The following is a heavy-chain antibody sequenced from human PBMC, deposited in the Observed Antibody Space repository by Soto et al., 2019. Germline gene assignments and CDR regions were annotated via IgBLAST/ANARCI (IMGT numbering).Heavy chain of an antibody. CDR1: GCTFPGHY. CDR2: INPNSGRT. V-gene: IGHV1-2*02. J-gene: IGHJ4*02. Sequence: VKVTFKASGCTFPGHYRHGVGQAAGQGREGMGWINPNSGRTSYAQKLQGRVTMTRDTSITTAYMELSRLSSDDTAVYYCAQSGSFFRPSLASFDYWGQGTLVTVSS. D-gene: IGHD1-26*01. CDR3: AQSGSFFRPSLASFDY.